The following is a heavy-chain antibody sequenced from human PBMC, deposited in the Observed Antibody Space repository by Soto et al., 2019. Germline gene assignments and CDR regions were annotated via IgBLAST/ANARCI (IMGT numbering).Heavy chain of an antibody. CDR1: GYTFTGHY. D-gene: IGHD4-17*01. CDR3: ARASMTTVTRDYYYYGMDV. V-gene: IGHV1-2*04. Sequence: QVHLVQSGAEVKKPGASVKVSCKASGYTFTGHYMHWVRQAPGQGLEWMGWINPNSGGTNYAQKFQGWVTMTRDTSISTAYMELSRLRSDDTAVYYCARASMTTVTRDYYYYGMDVWGQGTTVTVSS. J-gene: IGHJ6*02. CDR2: INPNSGGT.